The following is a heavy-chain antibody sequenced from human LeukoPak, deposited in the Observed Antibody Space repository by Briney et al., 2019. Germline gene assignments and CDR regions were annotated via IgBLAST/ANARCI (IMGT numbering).Heavy chain of an antibody. CDR2: IYPGDSDT. Sequence: GESLKISCKGSGYSFTSYWIVWVRQMPGKGLEWMGIIYPGDSDTRYSPSFQGQVTISADQSISTAYLQWSGLKASDTAMYYCARVPHYGSGSSLFDYWGQGTLVTVSS. CDR3: ARVPHYGSGSSLFDY. J-gene: IGHJ4*02. D-gene: IGHD3-10*01. CDR1: GYSFTSYW. V-gene: IGHV5-51*01.